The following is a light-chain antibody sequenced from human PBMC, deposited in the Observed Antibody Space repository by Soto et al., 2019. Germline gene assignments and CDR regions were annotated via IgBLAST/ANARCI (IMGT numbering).Light chain of an antibody. Sequence: SYELTQAPSVSVAPGQTARIPCGGNNIAIKSVHWYQQKPGQAPVLVVYDDGDRPSGIPERFSGSNSGNTATLTITRVEAGDDADYHCQVWDSSSDHRVVFGGGTKLTVL. CDR3: QVWDSSSDHRVV. CDR1: NIAIKS. CDR2: DDG. V-gene: IGLV3-21*02. J-gene: IGLJ2*01.